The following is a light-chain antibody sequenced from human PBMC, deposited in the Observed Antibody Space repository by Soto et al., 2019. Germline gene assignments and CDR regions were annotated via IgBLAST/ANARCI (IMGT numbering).Light chain of an antibody. CDR2: DVG. Sequence: QSALTQPASVSGSPGQSITISCTGTSSDVGGYIYVSWYQQHPGKAPKLIIYDVGKRLSGVSHRFSGSKSGNTASLTISGLQAEDEADYYCNSYTSTSTGVFGTGTKLTVL. CDR1: SSDVGGYIY. CDR3: NSYTSTSTGV. V-gene: IGLV2-14*01. J-gene: IGLJ1*01.